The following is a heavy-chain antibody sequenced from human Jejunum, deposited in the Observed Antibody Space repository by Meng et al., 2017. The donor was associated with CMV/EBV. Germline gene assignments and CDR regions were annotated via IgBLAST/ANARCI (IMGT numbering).Heavy chain of an antibody. CDR2: ISSSDSI. CDR3: ATDDYGGNPAY. D-gene: IGHD4-23*01. Sequence: CAASGFTFISFDMTWVRQAPGRGLEWVSYISSSDSIYYAESVKGRFTISRDNAKNSLYLQMNSLRAEDSAVYYCATDDYGGNPAYWGQGTLVTVSS. J-gene: IGHJ4*02. V-gene: IGHV3-48*03. CDR1: GFTFISFD.